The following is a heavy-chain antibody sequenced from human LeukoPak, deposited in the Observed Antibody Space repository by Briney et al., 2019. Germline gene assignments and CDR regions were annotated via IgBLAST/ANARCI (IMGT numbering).Heavy chain of an antibody. CDR1: EFTFSTYS. D-gene: IGHD5-18*01. V-gene: IGHV3-21*01. J-gene: IGHJ4*02. CDR2: ISSSSSYI. Sequence: GGSLRLSCAASEFTFSTYSMNWVRQAPGKGLEWVSSISSSSSYIYYADSVKGRFTISRDNAKNSLYLQMNSLRAEDTAVYYCARADWDTAMIDYWGQGTLVTVSS. CDR3: ARADWDTAMIDY.